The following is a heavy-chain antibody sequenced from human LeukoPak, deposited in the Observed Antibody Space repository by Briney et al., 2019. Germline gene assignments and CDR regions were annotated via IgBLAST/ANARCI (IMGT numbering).Heavy chain of an antibody. J-gene: IGHJ5*02. CDR3: ARVLRDVWDCSGYITFDP. Sequence: GGSLRLSCAASGFTFSSYEMNWVRQAPGKGLEWVSSISSSSSYIYYADSVKGRFTISRDNAKNSLYLQMNSLRAEDTAVYYCARVLRDVWDCSGYITFDPWGQGTLVTVSS. V-gene: IGHV3-21*01. CDR2: ISSSSSYI. D-gene: IGHD3-22*01. CDR1: GFTFSSYE.